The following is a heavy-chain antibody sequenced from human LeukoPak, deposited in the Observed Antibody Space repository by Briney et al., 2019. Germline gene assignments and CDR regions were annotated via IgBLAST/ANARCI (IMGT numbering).Heavy chain of an antibody. J-gene: IGHJ6*03. V-gene: IGHV4-59*01. D-gene: IGHD3-22*01. CDR2: IYYSGST. CDR3: AGHYYDSSGYFLHYYYYMDV. Sequence: SETLSLTCTVSGGSISSYYWSWIRQPPGKGLEWIGYIYYSGSTNYNPSLKSRVTISVDTSKNQFSLKLSSVTAADTGVYYCAGHYYDSSGYFLHYYYYMDVWGKGTTVTVSS. CDR1: GGSISSYY.